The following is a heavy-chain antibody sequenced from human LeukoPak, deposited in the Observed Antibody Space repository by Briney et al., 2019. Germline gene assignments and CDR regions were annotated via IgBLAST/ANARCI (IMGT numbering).Heavy chain of an antibody. CDR3: ATDRSGSSAGSWAY. CDR1: GFNFTACW. CDR2: FYSDSII. J-gene: IGHJ4*02. V-gene: IGHV3-53*01. Sequence: GGSLRLSCAASGFNFTACWMSWVRQAPGKGLEWISTFYSDSIIAYTDAVKGRFALSTDNSKTTFYLQMNSLRVEDTAVYYCATDRSGSSAGSWAYWGQGTLVAVSS. D-gene: IGHD6-13*01.